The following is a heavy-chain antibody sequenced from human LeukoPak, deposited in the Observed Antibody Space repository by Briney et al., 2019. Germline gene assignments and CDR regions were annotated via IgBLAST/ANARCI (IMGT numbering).Heavy chain of an antibody. V-gene: IGHV3-23*01. CDR3: AKGDPTSYRTFAY. D-gene: IGHD1-26*01. CDR2: ISAGGGTT. J-gene: IGHJ4*02. Sequence: PGGSLRLSCAASGFTFSSYAMSWVREAPGKGLEWVSTISAGGGTTYYADSVKGRFTISRDNSKNTLYLQMNSLRAEDTTIYYCAKGDPTSYRTFAYWGQGTLVTVSS. CDR1: GFTFSSYA.